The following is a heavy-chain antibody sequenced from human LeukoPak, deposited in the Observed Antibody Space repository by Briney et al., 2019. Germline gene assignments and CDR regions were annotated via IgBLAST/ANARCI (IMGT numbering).Heavy chain of an antibody. CDR3: AKDRGYCSSTSCYSIDY. Sequence: GGSLRLSCAASGFTFSSYGMHWVRQAPGKGLEWVAVISYDGSNKYYADSVKGRFTISRDNSKNTLYLQMNSLRAEDTAVYYCAKDRGYCSSTSCYSIDYWGQGTLVTVSS. V-gene: IGHV3-30*18. J-gene: IGHJ4*02. CDR2: ISYDGSNK. D-gene: IGHD2-2*01. CDR1: GFTFSSYG.